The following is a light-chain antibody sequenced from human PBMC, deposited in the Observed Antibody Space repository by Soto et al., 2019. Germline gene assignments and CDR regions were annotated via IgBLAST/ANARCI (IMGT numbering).Light chain of an antibody. J-gene: IGKJ2*01. CDR2: DDS. CDR1: QTICFG. Sequence: DIQMSRSPSTLSASVGDKGTITCRASQTICFGLAWYQQKPGKAPKLLICDDSSLDSGGPSRCRGSGSGTEFTLTISSLQPDDFATYYCQQYHSSPYTFGQRTKLEIQ. V-gene: IGKV1-5*01. CDR3: QQYHSSPYT.